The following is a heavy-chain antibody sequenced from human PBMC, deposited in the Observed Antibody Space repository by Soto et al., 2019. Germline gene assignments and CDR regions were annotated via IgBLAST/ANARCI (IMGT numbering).Heavy chain of an antibody. CDR2: ISAYNGNT. V-gene: IGHV1-18*01. J-gene: IGHJ4*02. Sequence: VASVKVSCKASGYTFTSYGISWVRQAPGQGLEWMGWISAYNGNTNYAQKLQGRVTMTTDTSTSTAYMELRSLRSDDTAVYYCARDSPRIAARDPLAYWGQGTLVTVSS. CDR1: GYTFTSYG. CDR3: ARDSPRIAARDPLAY. D-gene: IGHD6-13*01.